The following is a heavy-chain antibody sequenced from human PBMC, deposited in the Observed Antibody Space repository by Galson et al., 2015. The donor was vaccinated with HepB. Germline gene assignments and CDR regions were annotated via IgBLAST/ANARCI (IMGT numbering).Heavy chain of an antibody. CDR3: ATLGTYYYDSSGPN. CDR1: GYTFTSYA. J-gene: IGHJ4*02. Sequence: SVKVSCKASGYTFTSYAMHWVRQAPGQRLEWMGRIIPILGIANYAQKFQGRVTITADKSTSTAYMELSSLRSEDTAVYYCATLGTYYYDSSGPNWGQGTLVTVSS. V-gene: IGHV1-69*04. D-gene: IGHD3-22*01. CDR2: IIPILGIA.